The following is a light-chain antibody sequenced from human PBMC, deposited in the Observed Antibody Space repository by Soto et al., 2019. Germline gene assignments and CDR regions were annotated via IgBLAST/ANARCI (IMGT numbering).Light chain of an antibody. V-gene: IGLV2-14*01. Sequence: QSVLTHPASVSGSPGQSIAISCTGASSDVGGYNYVSWYQQYPGKAPKLMIYDVSKRPSGVSSRFSGSKSGNTASLTISGLQAEDEADYYCSSYTSSSTLVVFGGGTKLTVL. J-gene: IGLJ2*01. CDR1: SSDVGGYNY. CDR2: DVS. CDR3: SSYTSSSTLVV.